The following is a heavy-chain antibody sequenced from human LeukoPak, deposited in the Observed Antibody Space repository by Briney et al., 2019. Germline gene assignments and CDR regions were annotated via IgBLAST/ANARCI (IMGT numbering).Heavy chain of an antibody. J-gene: IGHJ4*02. CDR1: GYTFTSYG. CDR2: ISAYNGNT. V-gene: IGHV1-18*01. D-gene: IGHD3-16*02. Sequence: GASVKVSCKASGYTFTSYGISWVRQAPGQGLEWMGWISAYNGNTNYAQKLQGRVTMTTDTSTSTAYMELRSLRSDDTAVYYCAREMYDYVWGSYRYPLDYWGQGTLVTVSS. CDR3: AREMYDYVWGSYRYPLDY.